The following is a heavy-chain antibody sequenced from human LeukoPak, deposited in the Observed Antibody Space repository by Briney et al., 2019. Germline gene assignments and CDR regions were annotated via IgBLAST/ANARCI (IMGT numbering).Heavy chain of an antibody. CDR2: ISSSSSYI. D-gene: IGHD2-15*01. V-gene: IGHV3-21*04. Sequence: GGSLRLSCAASGFTFSSYSMNWVRQAPGKGLEWVSSISSSSSYIYYADSVKGRFTISRDNSKNTLYLQMNSLRAEDTAVYYCAKEVVVATKVPNWFDPWGQGTLVTVSS. CDR1: GFTFSSYS. J-gene: IGHJ5*02. CDR3: AKEVVVATKVPNWFDP.